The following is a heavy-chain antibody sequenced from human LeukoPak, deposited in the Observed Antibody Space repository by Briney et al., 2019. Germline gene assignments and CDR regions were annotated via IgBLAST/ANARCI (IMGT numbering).Heavy chain of an antibody. CDR2: IKKDGSEE. D-gene: IGHD6-19*01. Sequence: GGSLRLSCTASGFSFSTSWMSWVRQTPGKGLEWVANIKKDGSEEHYVDSVKTRFTVSRDNAKNSLYLQLNSLIVEDTAVYYCARLSTSVAGGDHWGQGTLVTVSS. V-gene: IGHV3-7*01. CDR1: GFSFSTSW. J-gene: IGHJ4*02. CDR3: ARLSTSVAGGDH.